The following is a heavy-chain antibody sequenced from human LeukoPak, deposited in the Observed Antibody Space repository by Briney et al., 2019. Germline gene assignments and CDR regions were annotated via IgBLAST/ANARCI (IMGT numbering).Heavy chain of an antibody. D-gene: IGHD6-19*01. J-gene: IGHJ4*02. CDR3: TTAHPYSSGWYRDY. V-gene: IGHV3-15*01. Sequence: GGSLRLSCAASGLTFSNAWMSWVRQAPGKGLEWVGRIKSKTDGGTTDYAAPVKGRFTISRDDSKNTLYLQMNSLKTEDTAVYYCTTAHPYSSGWYRDYWGQGTLVTVSS. CDR2: IKSKTDGGTT. CDR1: GLTFSNAW.